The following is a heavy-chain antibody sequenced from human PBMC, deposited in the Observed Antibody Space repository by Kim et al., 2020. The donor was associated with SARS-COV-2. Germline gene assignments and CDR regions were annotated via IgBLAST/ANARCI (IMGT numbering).Heavy chain of an antibody. V-gene: IGHV3-23*01. Sequence: GGSLRLSYTVSGFSFSNYAMSWVRQAPGKGLEWVAAISGDGGKSYYANSVKGRFTISRDNSRSTLYLQMDSLGAEDTALYYCAKIKGSFSPGSGYWGQG. CDR1: GFSFSNYA. J-gene: IGHJ4*02. CDR3: AKIKGSFSPGSGY. CDR2: ISGDGGKS. D-gene: IGHD3-10*01.